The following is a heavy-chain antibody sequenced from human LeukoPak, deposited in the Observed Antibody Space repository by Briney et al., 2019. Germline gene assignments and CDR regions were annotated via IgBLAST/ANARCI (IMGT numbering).Heavy chain of an antibody. D-gene: IGHD2-2*01. Sequence: GGSLRLSCAAPGFTFSSYAMSWVRQAPGKGLQWVSSISGSGGSTYYTDSVKGRFTISRDNSKNTLHLRMNSLRAEDTAVYYCAKGVVPAAYRYYFDYWGQGTLLTVSS. CDR3: AKGVVPAAYRYYFDY. J-gene: IGHJ4*02. CDR1: GFTFSSYA. CDR2: ISGSGGST. V-gene: IGHV3-23*01.